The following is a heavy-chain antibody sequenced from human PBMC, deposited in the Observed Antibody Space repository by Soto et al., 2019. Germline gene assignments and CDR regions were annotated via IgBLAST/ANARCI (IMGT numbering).Heavy chain of an antibody. Sequence: QVQLQESGPGLVKPSQTLSLTCTVSGGSISSGGYYWSWIRQHPGKGLEWIGYIYYSGSTYYNPSLKSRVNITGNTSKNPVSLKPGPVTAADTAVYYCAREPTIWGQGTLVTVSS. J-gene: IGHJ4*02. V-gene: IGHV4-31*03. CDR3: AREPTI. CDR1: GGSISSGGYY. CDR2: IYYSGST. D-gene: IGHD1-26*01.